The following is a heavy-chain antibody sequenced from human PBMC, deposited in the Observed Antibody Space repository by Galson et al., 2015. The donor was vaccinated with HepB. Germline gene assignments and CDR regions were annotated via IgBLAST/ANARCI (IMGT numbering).Heavy chain of an antibody. Sequence: SLRLSCAASGFTFSSYWMSWVRQAPGKGLEWVANIKRDGSEKYYVDSVKGRFTISRDNAKNSLYLQMNSLRAEDTAVYYCARGNPAWELLPYYYYGMDVWGQGTTVTVSS. D-gene: IGHD1-26*01. J-gene: IGHJ6*02. CDR2: IKRDGSEK. V-gene: IGHV3-7*03. CDR1: GFTFSSYW. CDR3: ARGNPAWELLPYYYYGMDV.